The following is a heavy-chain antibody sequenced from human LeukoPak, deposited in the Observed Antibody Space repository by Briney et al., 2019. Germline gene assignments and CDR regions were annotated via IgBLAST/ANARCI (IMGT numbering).Heavy chain of an antibody. D-gene: IGHD3-22*01. V-gene: IGHV3-66*01. Sequence: GGSLRLSCAASGFSVSTYFMNWVRQAPGRGLEWVSVIYSGGFNCYGASVKGRFTFSRDNANSRFYLQMNSLRAGVTAVYYCARDGGCTSSGCPSGYFDYWGQGGLVTVS. CDR2: IYSGGFN. CDR1: GFSVSTYF. CDR3: ARDGGCTSSGCPSGYFDY. J-gene: IGHJ4*02.